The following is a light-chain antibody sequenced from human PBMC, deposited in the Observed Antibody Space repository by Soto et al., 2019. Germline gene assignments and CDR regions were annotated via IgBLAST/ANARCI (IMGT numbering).Light chain of an antibody. CDR1: QSVSNDF. J-gene: IGKJ2*01. CDR2: GAS. Sequence: EIVLTQSPGILSLSPGERATLSCRASQSVSNDFLAWYQQKPGQAPRLLIYGASTRATDVPDRFSGSGSGADFTLSISRLEPEDFAVYYCQQYSDWPLYTFGQGTKVDIK. CDR3: QQYSDWPLYT. V-gene: IGKV3-20*01.